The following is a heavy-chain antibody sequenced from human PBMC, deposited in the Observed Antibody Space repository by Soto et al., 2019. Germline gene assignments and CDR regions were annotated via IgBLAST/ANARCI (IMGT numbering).Heavy chain of an antibody. CDR3: ARCSGGSCYLDY. J-gene: IGHJ4*02. D-gene: IGHD2-15*01. Sequence: GSGPTLVNPTQTLTLTCTFSGFSLSTSGMCVSWIRQPPGKALEWLALIDWDDDNYYSTSLKTRLTISKDTSKNQVVLTMTNMDPVDTATYYCARCSGGSCYLDYWGQGTLVTVSS. CDR2: IDWDDDN. V-gene: IGHV2-70*01. CDR1: GFSLSTSGMC.